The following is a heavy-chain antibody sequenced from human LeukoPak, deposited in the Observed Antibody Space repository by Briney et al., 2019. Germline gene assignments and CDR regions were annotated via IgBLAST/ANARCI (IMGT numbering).Heavy chain of an antibody. Sequence: GGSLRLSCVASGFTFSSYGMHWVRQAPGKGLEWVAVISYDGSNKYYADSVKGRFTISRDNSKNTLYLQMNSLRAEDTAVYYCARGGRGVWGSLDYWGQGTLVTVSS. D-gene: IGHD3-16*01. V-gene: IGHV3-30*03. J-gene: IGHJ4*02. CDR1: GFTFSSYG. CDR2: ISYDGSNK. CDR3: ARGGRGVWGSLDY.